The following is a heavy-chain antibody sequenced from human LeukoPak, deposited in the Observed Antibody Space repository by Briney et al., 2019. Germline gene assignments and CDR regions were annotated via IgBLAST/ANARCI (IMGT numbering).Heavy chain of an antibody. CDR2: IYSGATT. Sequence: GGSLRLSCAASGFTLSTYYMNWVRQAPGKGLEWVSIIYSGATTYYADSVKGRLTISRDTSKNTVSLQMNSLRADDTAVYFCARVGDHFHWNLDLWGRGTLVTVSS. V-gene: IGHV3-53*01. CDR3: ARVGDHFHWNLDL. J-gene: IGHJ2*01. CDR1: GFTLSTYY. D-gene: IGHD3-3*02.